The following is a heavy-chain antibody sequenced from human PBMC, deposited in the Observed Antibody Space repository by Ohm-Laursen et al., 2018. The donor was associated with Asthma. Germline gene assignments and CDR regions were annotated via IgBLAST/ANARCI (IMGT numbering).Heavy chain of an antibody. V-gene: IGHV4-34*01. J-gene: IGHJ6*02. CDR3: ARWADKQFYGMDV. CDR1: GGSFSDYY. Sequence: SETLSLTCSLYGGSFSDYYWSWIRQPPGKGLEWIGEINHSGSTNYNPSLKSRVTISVDTSEKQFYLKLTSVTAADTAVYYCARWADKQFYGMDVRGPGTTVTVSS. D-gene: IGHD3-3*01. CDR2: INHSGST.